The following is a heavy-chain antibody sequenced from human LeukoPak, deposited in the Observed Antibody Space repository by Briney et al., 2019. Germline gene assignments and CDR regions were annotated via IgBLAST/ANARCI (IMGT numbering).Heavy chain of an antibody. CDR3: ARGIYGDALSFDH. Sequence: PGGSLRLSCAASGFTFTDYWMHWVRQVPGKGLVWVSSISYDESSTNYRDSVKGRFTISRDNARNTLYLQMNSLRAEDTAVYYCARGIYGDALSFDHWGQGTLVTVSS. J-gene: IGHJ4*02. CDR2: ISYDESST. V-gene: IGHV3-74*01. CDR1: GFTFTDYW. D-gene: IGHD4-17*01.